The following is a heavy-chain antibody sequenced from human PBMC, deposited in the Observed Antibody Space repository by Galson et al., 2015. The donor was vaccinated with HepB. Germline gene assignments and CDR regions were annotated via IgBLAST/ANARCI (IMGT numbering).Heavy chain of an antibody. CDR1: GFTFSSYSM. D-gene: IGHD3-22*01. Sequence: SLRLSCAASGFTFSSYSMNWVRQAPGKGLEWIGEIYHSGSTNYNPSLKSRVTISVDKSKNQFSLKLNSVTAADTAVYFCARGDYDSSGGTLYFDLWGRGTLVTVSS. V-gene: IGHV4-4*01. CDR2: IYHSGST. CDR3: ARGDYDSSGGTLYFDL. J-gene: IGHJ2*01.